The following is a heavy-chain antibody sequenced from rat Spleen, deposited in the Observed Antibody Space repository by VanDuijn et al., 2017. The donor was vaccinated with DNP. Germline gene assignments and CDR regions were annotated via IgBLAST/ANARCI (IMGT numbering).Heavy chain of an antibody. V-gene: IGHV5-31*01. Sequence: EVKLVESGGGLVQPGSSLKLSCAASGFNFNDYWMGWVRQAPGKGLEWVASITNTGDSTYYSDSVKGRFSISRDNAKSTLYLQMSKLGSEDTAIYYGARNWDLDYWGQGVTVTGSS. CDR2: ITNTGDST. CDR3: ARNWDLDY. J-gene: IGHJ2*01. D-gene: IGHD3-6*01. CDR1: GFNFNDYW.